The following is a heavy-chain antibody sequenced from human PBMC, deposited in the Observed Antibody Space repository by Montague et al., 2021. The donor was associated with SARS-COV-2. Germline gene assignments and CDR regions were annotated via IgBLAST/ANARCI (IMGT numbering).Heavy chain of an antibody. CDR3: ARVPAVTKVFAATIDF. V-gene: IGHV4-59*01. CDR1: RDSITNSH. J-gene: IGHJ4*01. CDR2: LLPTGDS. Sequence: SETLSLTCIVSRDSITNSHWGWVRQPPGKGLEWMTYLLPTGDSNHNPSLRSRITTSVDTAKNQFSLWLRSVTAADSARYFCARVPAVTKVFAATIDFWGHGILVTVSS. D-gene: IGHD4-11*01.